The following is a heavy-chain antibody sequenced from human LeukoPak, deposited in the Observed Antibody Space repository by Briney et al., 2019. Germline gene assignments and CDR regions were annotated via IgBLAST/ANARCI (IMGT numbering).Heavy chain of an antibody. J-gene: IGHJ4*02. V-gene: IGHV3-74*01. CDR1: GFTFSNYW. D-gene: IGHD6-13*01. Sequence: GGSLRLSCAASGFTFSNYWMHWVRQAPGKGLVWVSRSNSDESSTSYADSVKGRFTISRDNAKNTLYLQMNSLGAEDTAVYYCARGGIATAGILYFDYWGQGTLVTVSS. CDR2: SNSDESST. CDR3: ARGGIATAGILYFDY.